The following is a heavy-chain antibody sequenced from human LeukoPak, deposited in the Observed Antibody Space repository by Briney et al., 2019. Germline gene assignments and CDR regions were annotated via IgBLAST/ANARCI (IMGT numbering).Heavy chain of an antibody. CDR3: TGEQQLARFDY. CDR1: GFTFSSYG. D-gene: IGHD6-13*01. Sequence: PGGSLRLSCAASGFTFSSYGMHWARQAPGKGLEWVAVISYDGSNKYYADSVKGRFTISRDNSKNTLYLQMNSLRAEDTAVYYCTGEQQLARFDYWGQGTLVTVSS. J-gene: IGHJ4*02. V-gene: IGHV3-30*03. CDR2: ISYDGSNK.